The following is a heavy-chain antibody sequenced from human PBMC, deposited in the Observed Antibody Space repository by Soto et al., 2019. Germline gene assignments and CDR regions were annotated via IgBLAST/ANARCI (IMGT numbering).Heavy chain of an antibody. D-gene: IGHD2-2*01. CDR2: ISSSSSYI. J-gene: IGHJ5*02. Sequence: GGSLRLSCAASGFTFSSYSMNWVRQAPGKGLEWVSSISSSSSYIYYADLVKGRFTISRDNAKNQFSLKLSSVTAADTAVYYCAGRLYGVPARAHSPSNWFDPWGQGTLVTVSS. CDR1: GFTFSSYS. V-gene: IGHV3-21*01. CDR3: AGRLYGVPARAHSPSNWFDP.